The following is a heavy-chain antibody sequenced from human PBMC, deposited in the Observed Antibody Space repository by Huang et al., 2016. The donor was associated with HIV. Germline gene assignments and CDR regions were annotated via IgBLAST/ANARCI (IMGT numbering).Heavy chain of an antibody. V-gene: IGHV7-4-1*02. CDR3: AREDRVSGDY. CDR1: GYTFSNYA. CDR2: INTDTGHP. Sequence: QVQLVQSGSELKKPGASVKVSCKASGYTFSNYAINWVRQAPGQRPEWLGGINTDTGHPPDAQGFRGRFVFSLDSSVSTTYLQISSLEAEDTAVYYCAREDRVSGDYWGQGTLVTVSS. J-gene: IGHJ4*02.